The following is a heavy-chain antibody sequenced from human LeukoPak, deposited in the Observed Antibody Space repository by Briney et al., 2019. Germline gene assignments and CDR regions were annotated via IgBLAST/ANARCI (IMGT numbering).Heavy chain of an antibody. D-gene: IGHD1-26*01. Sequence: PGGSQRLSCAASGFTFSSYAMSWVRQAPGKGLEWVSSISGSGGSTYHADSVKGRFTISRDNSKNTLYLQMNSLRAEDTAVYYCAKRVYSGTYRAFDYWGQGTLVTVSS. V-gene: IGHV3-23*01. CDR2: ISGSGGST. CDR3: AKRVYSGTYRAFDY. CDR1: GFTFSSYA. J-gene: IGHJ4*02.